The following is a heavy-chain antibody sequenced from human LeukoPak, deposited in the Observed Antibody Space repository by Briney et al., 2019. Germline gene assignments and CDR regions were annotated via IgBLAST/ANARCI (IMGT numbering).Heavy chain of an antibody. CDR3: ATGRQLGY. CDR2: IKEDGSEK. Sequence: GGSLRLSCAASGFTFSNYWMSWVRQAPGKGLEWVANIKEDGSEKYYVDSVKGRFTISRDNARNSLYLQMNSLRAEDTAVYYCATGRQLGYWGQGTLVTVSS. V-gene: IGHV3-7*01. J-gene: IGHJ4*02. CDR1: GFTFSNYW. D-gene: IGHD6-13*01.